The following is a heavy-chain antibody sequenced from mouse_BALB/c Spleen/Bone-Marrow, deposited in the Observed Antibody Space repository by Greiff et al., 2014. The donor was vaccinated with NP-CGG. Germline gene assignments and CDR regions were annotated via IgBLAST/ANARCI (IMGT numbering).Heavy chain of an antibody. J-gene: IGHJ2*01. CDR1: GYTFTSYY. Sequence: QVQLKESGAELVKPGASVKLSCKASGYTFTSYYMYWVKQRPGQGLEWIGEINPSNGGTNFNEKFKSKATLTVDKSSRTAYMQLSSLTSEDSAVYYCTRSTMITYFDYWGQGTTLTVSS. D-gene: IGHD2-4*01. V-gene: IGHV1S81*02. CDR3: TRSTMITYFDY. CDR2: INPSNGGT.